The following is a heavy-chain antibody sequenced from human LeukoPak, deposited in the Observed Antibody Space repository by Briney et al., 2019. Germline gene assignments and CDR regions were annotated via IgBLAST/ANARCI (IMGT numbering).Heavy chain of an antibody. CDR1: GFTLNSHA. V-gene: IGHV3-23*01. D-gene: IGHD6-13*01. CDR2: ITGSGGRT. CDR3: AGLIAAAGSSSFY. Sequence: PGGSLRLSCEASGFTLNSHAMTWVRQAPGKGLEWVSSITGSGGRTYYADSVKGRFTISRDTSKNTLYLQMNSLRAEDTAVYYCAGLIAAAGSSSFYWGQGTLVTVSS. J-gene: IGHJ4*02.